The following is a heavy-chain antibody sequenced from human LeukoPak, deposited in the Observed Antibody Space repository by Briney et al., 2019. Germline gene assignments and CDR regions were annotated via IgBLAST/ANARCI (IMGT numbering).Heavy chain of an antibody. CDR2: IYYSGST. V-gene: IGHV4-59*12. J-gene: IGHJ4*02. Sequence: SETLSLTFTVSGGSLTGYYWSWIRQPPGKGLEWIGYIYYSGSTNYNPSLRSRVTISADTSKNHFSLKLTSVTAADTAVYYCARDQTYSGSGIYTYFDYWGQGILVTVSS. D-gene: IGHD3-10*01. CDR1: GGSLTGYY. CDR3: ARDQTYSGSGIYTYFDY.